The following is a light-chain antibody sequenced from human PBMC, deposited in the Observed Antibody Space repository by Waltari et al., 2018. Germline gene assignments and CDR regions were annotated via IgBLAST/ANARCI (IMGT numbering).Light chain of an antibody. V-gene: IGKV3-20*01. CDR2: AAS. Sequence: EIVLTQSPGTLSLSPGERATLSCRASQSVSRALAWYQQKPGQAPRLLIYAASTRATGVPDRFSGSGSGTDFSLTISRLDPEDFAVYYCQHYVNLPVTFGQGTK. J-gene: IGKJ1*01. CDR3: QHYVNLPVT. CDR1: QSVSRA.